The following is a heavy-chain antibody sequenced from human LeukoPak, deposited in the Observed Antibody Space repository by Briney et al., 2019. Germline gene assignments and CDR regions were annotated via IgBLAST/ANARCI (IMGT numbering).Heavy chain of an antibody. CDR2: IFYGERN. CDR3: ARQLPTVAAHTRGYFEY. J-gene: IGHJ4*01. CDR1: GGSISNADYY. V-gene: IGHV4-39*01. D-gene: IGHD2-2*01. Sequence: SETLSLTCNVSGGSISNADYYWGWIRQAPGKGLEWIGSIFYGERNHYNPSLKSRATMSVDTSKNQFSLKLTSVTAADAAMYYCARQLPTVAAHTRGYFEYWGQGAVVTVSS.